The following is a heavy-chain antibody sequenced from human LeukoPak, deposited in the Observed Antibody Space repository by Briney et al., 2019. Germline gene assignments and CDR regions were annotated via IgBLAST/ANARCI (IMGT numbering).Heavy chain of an antibody. D-gene: IGHD5-24*01. CDR1: GYTFATSW. Sequence: GASLKISCQGFGYTFATSWIGWVRQLPGKGLEWMAIIYAGNSDTKYSPSFQGQVSISTDRSISTAYLQWSSLQASDTAIYFCAILNHPDGRVYWGQGTLVTVSS. J-gene: IGHJ4*02. V-gene: IGHV5-51*01. CDR3: AILNHPDGRVY. CDR2: IYAGNSDT.